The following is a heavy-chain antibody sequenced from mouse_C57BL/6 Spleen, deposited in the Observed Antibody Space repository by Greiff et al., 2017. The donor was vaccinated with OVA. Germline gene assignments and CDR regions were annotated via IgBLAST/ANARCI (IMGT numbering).Heavy chain of an antibody. V-gene: IGHV1-22*01. CDR2: INPNNGGT. Sequence: EVQLQQSGPELVKPGASVKMSCKASGYTFTDYNMHWVKQSHGKRRDWIGYINPNNGGTSYNQKFKGKATLTVNKSSSTAYMELRSLTSEDSAVYYCAREGITLYFDYWGQGTTLTVSS. D-gene: IGHD1-1*01. CDR3: AREGITLYFDY. CDR1: GYTFTDYN. J-gene: IGHJ2*01.